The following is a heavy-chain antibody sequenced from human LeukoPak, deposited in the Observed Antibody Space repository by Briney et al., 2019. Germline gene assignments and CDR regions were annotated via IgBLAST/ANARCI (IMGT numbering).Heavy chain of an antibody. CDR1: GGSISSYY. D-gene: IGHD2-2*01. V-gene: IGHV4-59*01. CDR2: NYYSGRT. Sequence: SETLSLTCTVSGGSISSYYWSWIRQPPGKGLEWIGYNYYSGRTNYNPSLKSRVTISVDTSKNQFSLKLSSVTAADTAVYYCARVVVWEGYCSSTSCQGDWFDPWGQGTLVTVSS. CDR3: ARVVVWEGYCSSTSCQGDWFDP. J-gene: IGHJ5*02.